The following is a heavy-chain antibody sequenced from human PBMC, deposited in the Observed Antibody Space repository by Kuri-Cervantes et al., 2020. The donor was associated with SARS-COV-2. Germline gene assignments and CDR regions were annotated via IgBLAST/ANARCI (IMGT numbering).Heavy chain of an antibody. D-gene: IGHD5-24*01. V-gene: IGHV3-7*01. CDR1: GFTFSSYW. CDR3: ARARMAGPFDY. CDR2: IKKDGSEK. Sequence: GESLKISCAASGFTFSSYWMSWVRQASGKGLEGVANIKKDGSEKYYVDSVKGRFTISRNNAKNSLYLQMNSLRAEDTAVYYCARARMAGPFDYWGQGTLVTVSS. J-gene: IGHJ4*02.